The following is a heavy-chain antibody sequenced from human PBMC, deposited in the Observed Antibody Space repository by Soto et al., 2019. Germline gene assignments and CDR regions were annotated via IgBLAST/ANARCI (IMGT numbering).Heavy chain of an antibody. Sequence: SETLSLTCAVSGGSITSANWWTWVRQPPGKGLEWIGYIYYSGSTNYNPSLKSRVTISVDTSKNQFSLKLSSVTAADTAVYYCARTWRYSYGSLLGSPNYYGMDVWGQGTTVTVSS. D-gene: IGHD5-18*01. V-gene: IGHV4-4*02. CDR2: IYYSGST. J-gene: IGHJ6*02. CDR1: GGSITSANW. CDR3: ARTWRYSYGSLLGSPNYYGMDV.